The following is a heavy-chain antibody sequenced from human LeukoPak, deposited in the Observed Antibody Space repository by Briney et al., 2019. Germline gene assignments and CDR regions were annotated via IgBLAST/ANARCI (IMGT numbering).Heavy chain of an antibody. J-gene: IGHJ4*02. CDR3: ARERGGHGGYCSSTSCATFVY. Sequence: ASVKVSCKASGYTFTRYGISWVRQAPGQGLEWMGWISAYNGNTNYAQKLQGRVTMTTDTSTSTAYMELRSLRSDDTAVYYCARERGGHGGYCSSTSCATFVYWGQGTLVTVSS. CDR1: GYTFTRYG. V-gene: IGHV1-18*01. CDR2: ISAYNGNT. D-gene: IGHD2-2*01.